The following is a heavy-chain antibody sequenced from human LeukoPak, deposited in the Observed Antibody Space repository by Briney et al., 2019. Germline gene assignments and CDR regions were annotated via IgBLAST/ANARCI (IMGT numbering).Heavy chain of an antibody. V-gene: IGHV3-30-3*01. D-gene: IGHD2-21*02. J-gene: IGHJ4*02. CDR1: GFTFSSYA. CDR2: ISYDGSNK. Sequence: GGSLRLSCAASGFTFSSYAMHWVRQAPGKGLEWVAVISYDGSNKYYADSVKGRFTISRDNSKNTLYLQMNSLRAEDTAVYYCASVLYCGADCYSGRYFFDYWGQGTLVTVSS. CDR3: ASVLYCGADCYSGRYFFDY.